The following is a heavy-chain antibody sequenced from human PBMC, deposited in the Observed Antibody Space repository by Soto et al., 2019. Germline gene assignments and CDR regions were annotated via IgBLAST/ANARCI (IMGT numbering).Heavy chain of an antibody. CDR1: GGSISSGGYY. Sequence: QVQLQESGPGLVKPSQTLSLTCTVSGGSISSGGYYWSWIRQHPGKGLEWIGYIYYSGSTYYNPSLKSRVTISVDTSKNQFSLKLSSVTAADTAVYYCARVIKSGSYGILIDYWGQGTLVTVSS. V-gene: IGHV4-31*03. CDR2: IYYSGST. D-gene: IGHD5-18*01. CDR3: ARVIKSGSYGILIDY. J-gene: IGHJ4*02.